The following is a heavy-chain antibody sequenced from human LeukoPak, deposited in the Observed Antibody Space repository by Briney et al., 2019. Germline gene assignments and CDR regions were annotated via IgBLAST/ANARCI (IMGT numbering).Heavy chain of an antibody. J-gene: IGHJ4*02. CDR1: GFTFSSYW. CDR2: INSDGSST. D-gene: IGHD3-10*01. CDR3: ANPFYGSGPRGY. V-gene: IGHV3-74*01. Sequence: GGSLRLSCAVSGFTFSSYWMHWVRQAPGKGLVWVSRINSDGSSTSYADSVKGRFTISRDNAKNTLYLQMNSLRAEDTAVYYCANPFYGSGPRGYWGQGTLVTVSS.